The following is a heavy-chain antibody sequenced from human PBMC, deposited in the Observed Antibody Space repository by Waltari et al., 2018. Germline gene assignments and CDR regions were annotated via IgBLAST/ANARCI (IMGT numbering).Heavy chain of an antibody. V-gene: IGHV3-30-3*01. CDR1: GLPFRTFA. Sequence: QVQLVESGGGVVQPGASLSLSCSASGLPFRTFAMNWVRQAPGQGLEWVATISYDGSRQYYSDSVKGRSTVSRDNSRNTLYLDLVNLRLDDTAVYYCVRLGRVVAGTNHYVNGFDVWGQGTVVIISS. J-gene: IGHJ3*01. D-gene: IGHD2-15*01. CDR2: ISYDGSRQ. CDR3: VRLGRVVAGTNHYVNGFDV.